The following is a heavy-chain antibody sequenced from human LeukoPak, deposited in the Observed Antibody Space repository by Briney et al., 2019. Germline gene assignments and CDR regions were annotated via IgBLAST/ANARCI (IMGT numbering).Heavy chain of an antibody. CDR2: IYSDGST. CDR1: GFSVISNY. CDR3: ARATLDN. J-gene: IGHJ4*02. V-gene: IGHV3-53*01. Sequence: GGSLRLSCAASGFSVISNYISWVRQAPGKGLEWVSVIYSDGSTTYADSVKARFTISRNNSKNTVYLQMNSLRVEDTAVYYCARATLDNWGQGTLVTVSS.